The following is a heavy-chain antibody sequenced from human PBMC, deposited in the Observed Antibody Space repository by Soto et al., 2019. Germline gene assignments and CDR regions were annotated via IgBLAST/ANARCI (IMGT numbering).Heavy chain of an antibody. Sequence: PSESLSLTCPVSGCSISSSNWWSWVRQPPGKGLEWIGEIYHSGSTNYNPSLKSRVTISVDKSKNQFSLKLSSVTAADTAVYYCARDVVRSGYFDYWGQGTLVTVSS. CDR3: ARDVVRSGYFDY. V-gene: IGHV4-4*02. J-gene: IGHJ4*02. CDR2: IYHSGST. CDR1: GCSISSSNW. D-gene: IGHD2-15*01.